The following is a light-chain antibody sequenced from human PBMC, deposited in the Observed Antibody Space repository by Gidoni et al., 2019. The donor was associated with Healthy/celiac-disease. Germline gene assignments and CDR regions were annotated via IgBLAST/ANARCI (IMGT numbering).Light chain of an antibody. CDR1: QDISNY. V-gene: IGKV1-33*01. Sequence: IRMTQSPCSLSASVGDRVTINCQASQDISNYLNWDQQKPGKAPKLLIYDASNLETGVPSRFSGSGSGTDFTLTISSLQPEDIATYYCQQYDNLPYTFGQGTKVEIK. CDR2: DAS. J-gene: IGKJ2*01. CDR3: QQYDNLPYT.